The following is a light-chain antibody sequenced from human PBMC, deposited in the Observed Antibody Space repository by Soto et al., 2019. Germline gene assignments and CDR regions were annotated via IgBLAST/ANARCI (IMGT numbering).Light chain of an antibody. CDR3: AAWDDSLEAYV. V-gene: IGLV1-44*01. CDR1: SSNIGSNT. Sequence: QSVLTQPPSASGTPGQRVTISCSGSSSNIGSNTVNWYQQLPGTAPKLLIYSNNQRPSGVPDRFSGSKSGTSASLAISRLQSEDEADYYCAAWDDSLEAYVFGTGTKVTVL. CDR2: SNN. J-gene: IGLJ1*01.